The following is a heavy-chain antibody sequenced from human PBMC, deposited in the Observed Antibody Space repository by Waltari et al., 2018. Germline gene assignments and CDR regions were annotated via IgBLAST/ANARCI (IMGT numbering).Heavy chain of an antibody. J-gene: IGHJ4*02. CDR1: GGSVSSGSYY. D-gene: IGHD5-18*01. CDR3: ARGSRGYSYG. CDR2: IYYSGST. Sequence: QVHLQESGPGLVKPSETLSLTCTVSGGSVSSGSYYWSWIRQPPGKGLDWIGYIYYSGSTNYNPSLKSRVTISVDTSKNQFSLKLTSVTAADTAVYYCARGSRGYSYGWGQGTLVTVSS. V-gene: IGHV4-61*01.